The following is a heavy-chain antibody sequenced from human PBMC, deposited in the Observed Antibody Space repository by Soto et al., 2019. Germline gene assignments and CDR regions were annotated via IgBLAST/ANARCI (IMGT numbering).Heavy chain of an antibody. Sequence: QVQLVESGGGVVQPGRSLRLSCAASGFTFSSYGMHWVRQAPGKGLEWVAVIWYDGSNKYYADSVKGRFTISRDNSKNXXYLQMNSLRAEDTAVYYCARDPRHTMVVVATPFDYWGQGTLVTVSS. V-gene: IGHV3-33*01. CDR2: IWYDGSNK. CDR1: GFTFSSYG. D-gene: IGHD3-22*01. J-gene: IGHJ4*02. CDR3: ARDPRHTMVVVATPFDY.